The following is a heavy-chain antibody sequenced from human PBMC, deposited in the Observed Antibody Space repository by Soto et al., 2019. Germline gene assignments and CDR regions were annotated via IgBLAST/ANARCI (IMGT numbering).Heavy chain of an antibody. Sequence: QVQLQESGPGLVKPSQTLSLTCTVSGGSISSGGYYWSWIRKHPGRGLEWIGYIYYSGRTYYNRSLKRRVTISVDTSKNQFSLNLSSLTAADTAAYDCARSFAAPDYGDYLNWFDPWGQGTLVTVSS. V-gene: IGHV4-31*03. CDR3: ARSFAAPDYGDYLNWFDP. CDR2: IYYSGRT. J-gene: IGHJ5*02. CDR1: GGSISSGGYY. D-gene: IGHD4-17*01.